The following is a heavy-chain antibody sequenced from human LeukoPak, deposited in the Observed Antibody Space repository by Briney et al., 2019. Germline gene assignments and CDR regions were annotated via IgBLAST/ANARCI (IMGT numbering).Heavy chain of an antibody. V-gene: IGHV3-66*01. CDR1: GFTVSSNY. J-gene: IGHJ4*02. D-gene: IGHD2-15*01. CDR2: IYTGGST. Sequence: PGGSLRLSCAASGFTVSSNYMSWVRQAPGKGLEWVSVIYTGGSTYYAGSVKGRFTISRDNSKNTLYLQMNSLRAEDTAVYYCARGGYSKMAPLDYWGQGTLVTVSS. CDR3: ARGGYSKMAPLDY.